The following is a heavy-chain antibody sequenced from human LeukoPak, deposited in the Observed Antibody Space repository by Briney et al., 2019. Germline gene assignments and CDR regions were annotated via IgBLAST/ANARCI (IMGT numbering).Heavy chain of an antibody. D-gene: IGHD3-3*01. V-gene: IGHV3-30*07. J-gene: IGHJ4*02. CDR3: ARDVNYDLLSGPSPSYLDY. CDR1: GFTFSSFG. Sequence: GGSLRLSCTVSGFTFSSFGMHWVRQAPGKGLEWLALISEDGGNKFYAESLKGRLTISRDNSKNTLDLQMNSLRAEDTAVYYCARDVNYDLLSGPSPSYLDYWGEGTLVTVS. CDR2: ISEDGGNK.